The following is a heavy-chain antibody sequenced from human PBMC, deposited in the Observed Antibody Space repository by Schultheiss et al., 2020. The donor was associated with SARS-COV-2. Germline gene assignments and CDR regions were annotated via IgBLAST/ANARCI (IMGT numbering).Heavy chain of an antibody. CDR1: GFTFSSYG. CDR3: AKDSPLVAANDY. CDR2: IWYDGSNK. Sequence: GGSLRLSCAASGFTFSSYGMHWVRQAPGKGLEWVAVIWYDGSNKYYADSVKGRFTISRDNSKNTLYLQMNSLRAEDTAVYYCAKDSPLVAANDYWGQGTLVTVSS. D-gene: IGHD6-13*01. J-gene: IGHJ4*02. V-gene: IGHV3-33*06.